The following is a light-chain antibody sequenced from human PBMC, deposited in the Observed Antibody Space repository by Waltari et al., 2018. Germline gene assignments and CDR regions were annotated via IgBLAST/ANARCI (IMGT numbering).Light chain of an antibody. CDR2: KAS. V-gene: IGKV1-5*03. CDR1: QSISPW. Sequence: DIQMTQSPSTLSASVGDRVTITCRASQSISPWLAWYQQKPGKAPKLLISKASSLESRVPSRFSGSGSGTLFTLTISSLQSDDFATYYCQHFITYPRTFGQGTKGEIK. J-gene: IGKJ1*01. CDR3: QHFITYPRT.